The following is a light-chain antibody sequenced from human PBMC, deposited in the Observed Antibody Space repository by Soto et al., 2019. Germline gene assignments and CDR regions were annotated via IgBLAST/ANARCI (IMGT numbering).Light chain of an antibody. CDR3: QQYGNSPMT. Sequence: EIVLTQSPATLSLSPGEVATLSCRASQYISSYLAWYQHKPGQAPRLLIYDSSTRPTGIPGRFSGRGSGTDFTLTISNVEPEDFAVYHCQQYGNSPMTFGQGTRLEI. CDR1: QYISSY. CDR2: DSS. J-gene: IGKJ5*01. V-gene: IGKV3-11*01.